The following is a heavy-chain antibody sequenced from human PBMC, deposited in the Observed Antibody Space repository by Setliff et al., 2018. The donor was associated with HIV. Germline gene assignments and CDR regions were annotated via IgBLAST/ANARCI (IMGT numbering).Heavy chain of an antibody. J-gene: IGHJ6*02. CDR2: INHRGIT. V-gene: IGHV4-34*01. D-gene: IGHD6-13*01. CDR1: GESFSGYY. CDR3: AGVVWMAAAGTIDYYYYGMDI. Sequence: SETLSLTCAVYGESFSGYYWSWIRQPPGKGLEWIGEINHRGITNYSPSLKSRVTISVDTSKNQFSLKLRSVTAADTAVYYCAGVVWMAAAGTIDYYYYGMDIWGQGTTVTVSS.